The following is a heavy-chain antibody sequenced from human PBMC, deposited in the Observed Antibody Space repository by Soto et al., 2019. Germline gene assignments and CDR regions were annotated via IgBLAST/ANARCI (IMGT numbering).Heavy chain of an antibody. V-gene: IGHV1-2*04. CDR2: INPNSGGT. CDR1: GYTFTGYY. J-gene: IGHJ3*02. CDR3: ARESYGDLDAFDI. Sequence: QVQLVQSGAEVKKPGASVKVSCKAAGYTFTGYYMHWVRQAPGQGLEWMGWINPNSGGTNYAQKFQGWVTMTSDTYISTAYMELSRLRSDDTAVYYCARESYGDLDAFDIWGQGPMVTVSS. D-gene: IGHD4-17*01.